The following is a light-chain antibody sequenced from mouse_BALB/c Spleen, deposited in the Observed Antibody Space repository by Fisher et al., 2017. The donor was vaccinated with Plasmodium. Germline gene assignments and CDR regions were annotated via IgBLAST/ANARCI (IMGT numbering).Light chain of an antibody. CDR1: QSLLDSDGKTY. V-gene: IGKV1-135*01. Sequence: DIVITQTPLTLSVTIGHPASISCKSSQSLLDSDGKTYLKRLLQRPGQSLKRLIYLVSKLDSGVPDRFTGSGSGTDFTLSINSVETEDFGMYFCQQSNSWPLTFGAGTKLELK. CDR3: QQSNSWPLT. J-gene: IGKJ5*01. CDR2: LVS.